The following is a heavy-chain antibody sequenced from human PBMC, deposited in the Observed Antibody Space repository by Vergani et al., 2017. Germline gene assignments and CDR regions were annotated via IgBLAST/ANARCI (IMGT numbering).Heavy chain of an antibody. Sequence: QVQLQESGPGLVKPSQTLSLTCTVSGGSISSYYWSWIRQHPGKGLEWIGYIYYSGSTYYNQSLKSRVTISVDTSKNQFSLKLSSVTAADTAVYYCARGKLRYFDWLSKYYFDYWGQGTLVTVSS. V-gene: IGHV4-59*12. CDR2: IYYSGST. CDR3: ARGKLRYFDWLSKYYFDY. J-gene: IGHJ4*02. CDR1: GGSISSYY. D-gene: IGHD3-9*01.